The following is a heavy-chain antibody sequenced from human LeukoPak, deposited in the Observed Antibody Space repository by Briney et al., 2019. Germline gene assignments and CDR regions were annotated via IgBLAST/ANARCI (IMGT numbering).Heavy chain of an antibody. V-gene: IGHV3-30-3*01. D-gene: IGHD2-2*01. Sequence: PGRSLRLSCAASGFTFSSYAMHWVRQAPGKGLEWVAVISYDGSNKYYADSVKGRFTISRDNSKNTLYLQMNSLRAEDTAVYYCAREGYCSSTSCYRRNHGMDVWGQGTTVTVSS. CDR2: ISYDGSNK. J-gene: IGHJ6*02. CDR3: AREGYCSSTSCYRRNHGMDV. CDR1: GFTFSSYA.